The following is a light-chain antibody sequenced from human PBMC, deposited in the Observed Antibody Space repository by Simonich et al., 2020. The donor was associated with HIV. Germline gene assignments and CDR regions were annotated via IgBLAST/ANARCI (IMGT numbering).Light chain of an antibody. CDR2: SPN. J-gene: IGLJ3*02. CDR3: LLYYGDSWV. Sequence: QTVVTQEPSLTVSPGGTVTLPCAPNTGAVTSGFYPNWFQQKPGQAPRALIYSPNNQHSWTPARFSGSLLGGKAALTLSGVQPEDEADYYCLLYYGDSWVFGGGTKLTVL. V-gene: IGLV7-43*01. CDR1: TGAVTSGFY.